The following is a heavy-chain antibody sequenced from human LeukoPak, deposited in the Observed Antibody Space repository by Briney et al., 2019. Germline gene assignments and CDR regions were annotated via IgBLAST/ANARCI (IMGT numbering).Heavy chain of an antibody. V-gene: IGHV1-18*01. J-gene: IGHJ4*02. CDR2: ISGYNGNT. D-gene: IGHD5-18*01. CDR1: GYTFTTYN. CDR3: ARDESGYSYGYSAY. Sequence: GASVKVSCKASGYTFTTYNINWVRQAPGQGLEWMGWISGYNGNTNYAQKLQGRVTMTTDTSTSTAYMELRSLKSDDTAVYYCARDESGYSYGYSAYWGQGTLVTVSS.